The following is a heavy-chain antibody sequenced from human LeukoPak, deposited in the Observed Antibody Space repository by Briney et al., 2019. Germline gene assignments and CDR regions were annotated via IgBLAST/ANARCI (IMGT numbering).Heavy chain of an antibody. Sequence: GASVKVSCKASGYTFTGYYVHWVRQAPGQGLEWVGWINSNNGGTSYAQKFQGRVTMTRDTSINTAYMELPSLTSDDTAVYYCARGYSSPVPNFDYWGQGTLITVSS. CDR1: GYTFTGYY. V-gene: IGHV1-2*02. CDR2: INSNNGGT. CDR3: ARGYSSPVPNFDY. J-gene: IGHJ4*02. D-gene: IGHD6-19*01.